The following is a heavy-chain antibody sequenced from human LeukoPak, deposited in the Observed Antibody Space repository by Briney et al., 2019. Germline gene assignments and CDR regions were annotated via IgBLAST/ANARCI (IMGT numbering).Heavy chain of an antibody. CDR2: INPSGST. D-gene: IGHD3-22*01. J-gene: IGHJ6*03. V-gene: IGHV4-31*03. CDR1: GGSISSGGYY. CDR3: ARGRHDITMIVVVMTSVSYYLDV. Sequence: SQTLSLTCTVSGGSISSGGYYWSWIRQHPGKGLEWIGDINPSGSTYYNPSLKSRLTISVDTSKNQFSLKLRSVTAADTAVYYCARGRHDITMIVVVMTSVSYYLDVWGKGTTVTVS.